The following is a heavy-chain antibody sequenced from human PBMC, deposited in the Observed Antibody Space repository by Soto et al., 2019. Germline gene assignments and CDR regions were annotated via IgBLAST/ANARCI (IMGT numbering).Heavy chain of an antibody. Sequence: SVKVSCKASGFTFTSSAMQWVRQARGQRLEWIGWIVVGSGNTNYAQKFQERVTITRDMSTSTAYMELSSLRSEDTAVYYCAASIAAAGYGVDYWGQGTLVTVSS. CDR1: GFTFTSSA. J-gene: IGHJ4*02. CDR2: IVVGSGNT. D-gene: IGHD6-13*01. CDR3: AASIAAAGYGVDY. V-gene: IGHV1-58*02.